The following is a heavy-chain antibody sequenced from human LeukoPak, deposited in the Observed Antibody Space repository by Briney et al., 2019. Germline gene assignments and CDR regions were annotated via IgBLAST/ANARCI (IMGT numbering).Heavy chain of an antibody. CDR1: GGSVYTSDCY. J-gene: IGHJ4*02. Sequence: TSETLSLTCTVSGGSVYTSDCYRGWVRQPPGKGPEWIGDIFYTGKTNYNPSLKSRVSISIDTSKNQFSLKLTSVTAADTALYYCARVFDSWGQGTLVTVSS. CDR2: IFYTGKT. CDR3: ARVFDS. V-gene: IGHV4-39*07.